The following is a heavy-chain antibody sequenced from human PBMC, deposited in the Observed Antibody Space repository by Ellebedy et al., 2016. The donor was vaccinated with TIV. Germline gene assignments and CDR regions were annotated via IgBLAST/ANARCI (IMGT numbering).Heavy chain of an antibody. V-gene: IGHV3-23*01. CDR2: LSDST. J-gene: IGHJ4*01. CDR1: GFSFSSYA. D-gene: IGHD2-2*02. Sequence: PSETLSLTCAASGFSFSSYAMSWVRQAPGKGLEWVSHLSDSTYYADSVKGRFTIFRDNSNNRLHLQMNSLRVEDTAIYYCAKGRSGTSIHHAFDSWGHGTLVTVSS. CDR3: AKGRSGTSIHHAFDS.